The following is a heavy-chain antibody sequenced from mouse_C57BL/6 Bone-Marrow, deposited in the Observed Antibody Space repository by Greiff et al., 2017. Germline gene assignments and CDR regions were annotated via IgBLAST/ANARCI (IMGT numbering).Heavy chain of an antibody. J-gene: IGHJ4*01. Sequence: VQLQQSGAELVRPGTSVKVSCKASGYAFTNYLIEWVKQRPGQGLELIGVINPGSGGTNYNEKFKGKATLTADKSSSTAYMQLSSLTSEDSAVYFCARGGLRRMDYWGQGTSVTVSS. CDR3: ARGGLRRMDY. V-gene: IGHV1-54*01. D-gene: IGHD2-4*01. CDR2: INPGSGGT. CDR1: GYAFTNYL.